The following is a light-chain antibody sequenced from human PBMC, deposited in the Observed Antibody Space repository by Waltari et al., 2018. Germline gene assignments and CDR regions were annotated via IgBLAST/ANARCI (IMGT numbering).Light chain of an antibody. CDR3: SSYTTGSTSVV. J-gene: IGLJ2*01. Sequence: QSALTQPASVSGSPGQSITISCSGTSSDIGGYNSVSWYQQHPDKAPKLIVYDVSKRPSGVSNRFSGSKSGDTASLTISGLQADDEADYYCSSYTTGSTSVVFGGGTKLTVL. CDR1: SSDIGGYNS. V-gene: IGLV2-14*01. CDR2: DVS.